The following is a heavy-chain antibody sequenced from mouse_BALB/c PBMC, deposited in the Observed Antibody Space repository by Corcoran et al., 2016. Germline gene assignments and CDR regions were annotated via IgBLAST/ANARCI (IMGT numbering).Heavy chain of an antibody. D-gene: IGHD2-1*01. CDR2: ISCYNGAT. Sequence: LVKTGASVKISCKASGYSFTGYYIHWVKQSHGKSPEWIGYISCYNGATNYIQTFKGKATFTVDTSSTTAYMQFNSLTSEDSAVYYCARLNGNDAMDYWGQGTSVTVSS. CDR1: GYSFTGYY. V-gene: IGHV1S34*01. J-gene: IGHJ4*01. CDR3: ARLNGNDAMDY.